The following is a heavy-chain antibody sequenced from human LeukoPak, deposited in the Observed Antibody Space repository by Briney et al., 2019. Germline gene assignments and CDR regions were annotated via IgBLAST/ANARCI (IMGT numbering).Heavy chain of an antibody. CDR2: IYHSGST. CDR1: GGSISSGGYS. CDR3: PRPFPDRDSGVYSFDYFDY. D-gene: IGHD3-22*01. V-gene: IGHV4-30-2*01. J-gene: IGHJ4*02. Sequence: SETLSLTCAVSGGSISSGGYSWSWIRQPPGKGLEWIGYIYHSGSTYYNPSLKSRVTISVDRSKNQFSLKLSSVTAADTAVYYCPRPFPDRDSGVYSFDYFDYGAQEPLVTFP.